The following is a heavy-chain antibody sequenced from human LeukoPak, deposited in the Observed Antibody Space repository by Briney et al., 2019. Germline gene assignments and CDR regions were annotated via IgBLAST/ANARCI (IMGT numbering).Heavy chain of an antibody. Sequence: ASVKVSCKASGYTFTSYYMHWVRQAPGQGLEWMGWINPNSGGTNYAQKFQGRVTMTRDTSISTAYMELSRLRSDDTAVYYCAREGIAAPYYYYGMDVWGQGTTVTVSS. D-gene: IGHD6-13*01. CDR2: INPNSGGT. J-gene: IGHJ6*02. CDR1: GYTFTSYY. CDR3: AREGIAAPYYYYGMDV. V-gene: IGHV1-2*02.